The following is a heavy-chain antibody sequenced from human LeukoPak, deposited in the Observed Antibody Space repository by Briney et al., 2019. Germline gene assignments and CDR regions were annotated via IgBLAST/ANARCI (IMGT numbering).Heavy chain of an antibody. CDR3: ARGGAFYVWGSYPTFDY. CDR2: IRYDGSNK. V-gene: IGHV3-30*02. D-gene: IGHD3-16*02. J-gene: IGHJ4*02. CDR1: GFTFSSYG. Sequence: GGSLRLSCAASGFTFSSYGMHWVRQAPGKGLEWVAFIRYDGSNKYYADSVKGRFTISRDNSKNTLYLQMNSLRAEDTAVYYCARGGAFYVWGSYPTFDYWGQGTLVTVSS.